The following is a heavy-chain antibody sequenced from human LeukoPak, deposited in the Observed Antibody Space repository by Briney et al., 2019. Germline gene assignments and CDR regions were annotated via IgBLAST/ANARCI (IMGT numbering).Heavy chain of an antibody. V-gene: IGHV3-48*03. D-gene: IGHD6-13*01. J-gene: IGHJ4*02. CDR2: ISSSGSTI. CDR3: ARTANFAAGYYIDY. CDR1: GFTFSSYE. Sequence: SGGSLRLSCAASGFTFSSYEMNWVRQAPGKGLEWVSYISSSGSTIYYADSVKGRFTISRDNAKNSLYLQMNSLRAEDTAVYYCARTANFAAGYYIDYWGQGTLVTVSS.